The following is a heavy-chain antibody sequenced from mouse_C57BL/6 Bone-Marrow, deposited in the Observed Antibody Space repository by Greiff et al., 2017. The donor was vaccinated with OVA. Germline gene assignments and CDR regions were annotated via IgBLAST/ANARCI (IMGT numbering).Heavy chain of an antibody. D-gene: IGHD1-1*01. CDR3: ARHYYGSSPYFDY. J-gene: IGHJ2*01. V-gene: IGHV1-42*01. CDR1: GYSFTGYY. Sequence: EVQGVESGPELVKPGASVKISCKASGYSFTGYYMNWVKQSPEKSLEWIGEINPSTGGTTYNQKFKAKATLTVDKSSSTAYMQLKSLTSEDSAVYYCARHYYGSSPYFDYWGQGTTLSVSS. CDR2: INPSTGGT.